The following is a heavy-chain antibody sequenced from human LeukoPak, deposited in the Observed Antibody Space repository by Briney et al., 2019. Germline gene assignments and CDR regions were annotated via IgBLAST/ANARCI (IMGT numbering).Heavy chain of an antibody. Sequence: SETLSLTCAVYGGSFSGYYWSWIRQPPGKGLEWIGEINHSGGTNYNPSLKSRVTMSVDTSKNQFSLKLSSVTAADTAVYYCARGRRQWLVNDAFDIWGQGTMVTVSS. CDR3: ARGRRQWLVNDAFDI. V-gene: IGHV4-34*01. D-gene: IGHD6-19*01. CDR1: GGSFSGYY. J-gene: IGHJ3*02. CDR2: INHSGGT.